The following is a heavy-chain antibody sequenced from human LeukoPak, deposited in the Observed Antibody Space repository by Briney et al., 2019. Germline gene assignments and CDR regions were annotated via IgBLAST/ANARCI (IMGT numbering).Heavy chain of an antibody. Sequence: ASVKVSCKASGYTSTSYDVNWFRQATGQGLEWMGWMNPNSGNTGYAQKFQGRVSLTRDTSISTAYMELSSLGSEDTAVYYCAKNTALTGEFDSWGQGTLVTVSS. J-gene: IGHJ4*02. D-gene: IGHD7-27*01. CDR3: AKNTALTGEFDS. CDR2: MNPNSGNT. V-gene: IGHV1-8*01. CDR1: GYTSTSYD.